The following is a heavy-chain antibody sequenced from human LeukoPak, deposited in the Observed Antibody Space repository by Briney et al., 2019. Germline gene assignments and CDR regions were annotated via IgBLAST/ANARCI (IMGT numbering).Heavy chain of an antibody. CDR2: IYYSGST. J-gene: IGHJ5*02. D-gene: IGHD1-26*01. V-gene: IGHV4-61*01. CDR1: GGSVSSGSYY. Sequence: SETLSLTCTVSGGSVSSGSYYWSWIRQPPGKGLEWIGYIYYSGSTSYNPSLKSRVTISVDTSKNQFSLKLSSVTAADTAVYYCARSPFKVGATYWFDPWGQGTLVTVSS. CDR3: ARSPFKVGATYWFDP.